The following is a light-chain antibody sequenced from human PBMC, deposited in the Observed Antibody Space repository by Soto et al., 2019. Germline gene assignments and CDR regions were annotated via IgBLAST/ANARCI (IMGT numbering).Light chain of an antibody. J-gene: IGLJ2*01. CDR3: EDWDGSLDVVL. CDR2: NTN. Sequence: QSALTQPPSASGTPGQRVTISCSGSSSNIGTNTVNWYQQFPGSAPQLLLYNTNQRPSGVPGRFSGSKSGTSASLAISGLQSEDEADYYCEDWDGSLDVVLFGGGTKVTV. V-gene: IGLV1-44*01. CDR1: SSNIGTNT.